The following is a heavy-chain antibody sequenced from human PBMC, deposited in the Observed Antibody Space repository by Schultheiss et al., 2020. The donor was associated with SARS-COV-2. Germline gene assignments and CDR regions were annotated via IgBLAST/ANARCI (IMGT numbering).Heavy chain of an antibody. Sequence: GSLRLSCAASGFTFSSYWMSWVRQAPGKGLEWVGRIKSKTDGGTTDYAAPVKGRFTISRDDSKNTLYLQMNSLKTEDTAVYYCTIRLSPYYFDYWGQGTLVTVSS. CDR1: GFTFSSYW. J-gene: IGHJ4*02. V-gene: IGHV3-15*01. CDR2: IKSKTDGGTT. CDR3: TIRLSPYYFDY.